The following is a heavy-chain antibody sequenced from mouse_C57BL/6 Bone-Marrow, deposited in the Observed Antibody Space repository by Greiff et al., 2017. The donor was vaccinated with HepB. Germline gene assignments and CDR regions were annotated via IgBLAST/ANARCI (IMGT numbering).Heavy chain of an antibody. CDR1: GYSITSDY. D-gene: IGHD1-1*01. V-gene: IGHV3-8*01. Sequence: VQLQQSGPGLAKPSQTLSLTCSVTGYSITSDYWNWIRKFPGNKLEYMGYISYSGSTYYNPSLKSRISITRDTSKNQYYLQLNSVTTEDTATYYCARWRGFYYGSSYAMDYWGQGTSVTVSS. CDR3: ARWRGFYYGSSYAMDY. J-gene: IGHJ4*01. CDR2: ISYSGST.